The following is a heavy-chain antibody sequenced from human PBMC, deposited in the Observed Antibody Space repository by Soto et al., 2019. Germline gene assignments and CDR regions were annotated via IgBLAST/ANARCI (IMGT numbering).Heavy chain of an antibody. CDR2: INPNSGGT. J-gene: IGHJ3*02. Sequence: SVKVSCKASGYTFTGYYMHWVRQAPGQGLEWMGWINPNSGGTNYAQKFQGRVTMTRDTSISTAYMELSRLRSDDTAVYYCARSIAAAGPRGAFDIWGQGTMVTVSS. CDR1: GYTFTGYY. V-gene: IGHV1-2*02. CDR3: ARSIAAAGPRGAFDI. D-gene: IGHD6-13*01.